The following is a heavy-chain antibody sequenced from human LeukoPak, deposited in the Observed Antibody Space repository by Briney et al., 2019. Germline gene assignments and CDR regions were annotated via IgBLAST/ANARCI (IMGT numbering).Heavy chain of an antibody. CDR1: GYSFTTYW. Sequence: KGGESLKISCKASGYSFTTYWIGWVRQVPGKGLEWVGIIYPADSTAKYSPSFQGQVTISVDKSISTAYLQWSSLKASDTAMYYCARFFLPPLRYYDSSGIAGLFDYWGQGTLVTVSS. CDR3: ARFFLPPLRYYDSSGIAGLFDY. J-gene: IGHJ4*02. V-gene: IGHV5-51*01. CDR2: IYPADSTA. D-gene: IGHD3-22*01.